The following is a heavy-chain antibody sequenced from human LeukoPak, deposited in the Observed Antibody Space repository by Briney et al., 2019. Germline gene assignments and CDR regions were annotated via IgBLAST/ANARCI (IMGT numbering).Heavy chain of an antibody. Sequence: GASVKVSCKASGGTFSSYAISWVRQAPGQGLEWMGRIIPILGIANYAQKFQGRVTITADKSTSTAYMELSSLRSEDTAIYYCGRADRLDGSPYLIGPWGQGTLVTVSS. CDR3: GRADRLDGSPYLIGP. J-gene: IGHJ5*02. CDR1: GGTFSSYA. V-gene: IGHV1-69*04. CDR2: IIPILGIA. D-gene: IGHD1-26*01.